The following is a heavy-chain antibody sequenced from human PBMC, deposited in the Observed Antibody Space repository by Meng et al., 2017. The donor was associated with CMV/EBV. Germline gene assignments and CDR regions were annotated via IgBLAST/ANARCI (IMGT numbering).Heavy chain of an antibody. J-gene: IGHJ5*02. CDR1: GYTFTGYY. D-gene: IGHD6-6*01. Sequence: SGYTFTGYYMHGVRQAPGQGLECMGCINPNSGGTNYAQNFQGRVPMTRDTSIRTAYMELRRLRSDDTAVYYCARDRIAARPRNWFDPWGQGTLVTVSS. V-gene: IGHV1-2*02. CDR3: ARDRIAARPRNWFDP. CDR2: INPNSGGT.